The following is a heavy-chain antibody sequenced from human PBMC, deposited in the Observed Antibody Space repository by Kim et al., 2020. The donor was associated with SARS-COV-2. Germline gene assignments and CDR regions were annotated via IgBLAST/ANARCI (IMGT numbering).Heavy chain of an antibody. CDR1: GYTFTSYD. V-gene: IGHV1-8*01. CDR3: ALFRGRNGYYDSSGYAVRVFDY. Sequence: ASVKVSCKASGYTFTSYDINWVRQATGQGLEWMGWMNPNSGNTGYAQKFQGRVTMTRNTSISTAYMELSSLRSEDTAVYYCALFRGRNGYYDSSGYAVRVFDYWGQGTLVTVSS. D-gene: IGHD3-22*01. CDR2: MNPNSGNT. J-gene: IGHJ4*02.